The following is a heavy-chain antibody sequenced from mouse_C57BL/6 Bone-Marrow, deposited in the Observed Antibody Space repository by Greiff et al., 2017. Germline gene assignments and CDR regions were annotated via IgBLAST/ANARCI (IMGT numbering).Heavy chain of an antibody. CDR2: ISSGGSYT. J-gene: IGHJ3*01. CDR1: GFTFSSYG. Sequence: EVKLMESGGDLVKPGGSLKLSCAASGFTFSSYGMSWVRQTPDKRLEWVATISSGGSYTYYPDSVKGRFTISRDNAKNTLYLQMSSLKSEDTAMYYWARGGGYWFAYWGQGTLVTVSA. CDR3: ARGGGYWFAY. V-gene: IGHV5-6*02. D-gene: IGHD1-1*02.